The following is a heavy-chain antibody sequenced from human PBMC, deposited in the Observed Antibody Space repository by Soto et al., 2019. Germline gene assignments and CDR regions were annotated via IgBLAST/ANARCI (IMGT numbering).Heavy chain of an antibody. CDR1: GGSISSSSYY. Sequence: PSETLSLTSTVSGGSISSSSYYWGWIRQPPGKGLEWIGRIYYSGSTYYNPSLKSRVTIFVGTSKNQFSLKLSSVTAADTAVYYCARIGTKSVEWLRSYGMDVWGQGTTVTVSS. V-gene: IGHV4-39*01. CDR3: ARIGTKSVEWLRSYGMDV. CDR2: IYYSGST. J-gene: IGHJ6*02. D-gene: IGHD3-3*01.